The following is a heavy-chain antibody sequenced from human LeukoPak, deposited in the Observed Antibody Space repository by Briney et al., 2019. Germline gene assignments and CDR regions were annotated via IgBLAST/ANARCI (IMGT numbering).Heavy chain of an antibody. CDR2: IYSGGSI. V-gene: IGHV3-53*01. J-gene: IGHJ1*01. D-gene: IGHD3-10*01. Sequence: PGGSLRLSCAASGFTFSSYTMSWVRQAPGKGLEWVSVIYSGGSIYYADSVKGRFTISRDNSKNTLYLQMNSLRADDTAVYYCARGDSYYYGSGTFQHWGQGTPVTVSS. CDR1: GFTFSSYT. CDR3: ARGDSYYYGSGTFQH.